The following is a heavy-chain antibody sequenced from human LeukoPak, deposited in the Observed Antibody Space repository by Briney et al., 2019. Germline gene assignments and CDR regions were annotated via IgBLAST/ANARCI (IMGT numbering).Heavy chain of an antibody. CDR3: ARETTISGGIAVAGPQSYIYYMDV. J-gene: IGHJ6*03. D-gene: IGHD6-19*01. CDR1: GFTFSSYE. Sequence: GGSLRLSCAASGFTFSSYEMNWVRQAPGKGLEWVSYISSSGSTIYYADSVKGRFTISRDNAKNSLYLQMNSLRAEDTAVYYCARETTISGGIAVAGPQSYIYYMDVWGKGTTVTISS. CDR2: ISSSGSTI. V-gene: IGHV3-48*03.